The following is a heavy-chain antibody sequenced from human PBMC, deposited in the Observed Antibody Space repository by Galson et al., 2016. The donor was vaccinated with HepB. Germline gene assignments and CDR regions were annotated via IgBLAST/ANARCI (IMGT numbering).Heavy chain of an antibody. CDR3: VYYCARDCSGGTCYGTT. J-gene: IGHJ5*02. D-gene: IGHD2-15*01. CDR2: ISAYNGNT. V-gene: IGHV1-18*01. Sequence: SVKVSCKASDYTFRRYGITWVRQAPGQGLEWMGWISAYNGNTNYAQKVQGRVTMTTDTSTSTAYMELRSLRSDDTADDTAVYYCARDCSGGTCYGTTWGQGTLVTVSS. CDR1: DYTFRRYG.